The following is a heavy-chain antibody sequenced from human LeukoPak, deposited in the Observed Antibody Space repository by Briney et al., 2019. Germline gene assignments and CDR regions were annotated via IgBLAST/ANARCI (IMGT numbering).Heavy chain of an antibody. CDR3: ARGNRRLWFGELSPHYYFDY. V-gene: IGHV4-39*07. J-gene: IGHJ4*02. CDR1: GFTFSSYS. D-gene: IGHD3-10*01. CDR2: IYYSGST. Sequence: GSLRLSCAASGFTFSSYSMNWVRQPPGKGLEWIGSIYYSGSTYYNPSLKSRVTISVDTSKNQFSLKLSSVTAADTAVYYCARGNRRLWFGELSPHYYFDYWGQGTLVTVSS.